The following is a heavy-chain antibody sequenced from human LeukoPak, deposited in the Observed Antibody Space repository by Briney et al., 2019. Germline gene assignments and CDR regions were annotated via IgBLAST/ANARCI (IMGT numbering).Heavy chain of an antibody. V-gene: IGHV3-23*01. CDR2: IGGRDGST. J-gene: IGHJ5*02. Sequence: GGSLRLSCAASGFTFSSYGMSWVRQAPGKGLEWVSAIGGRDGSTYYADSVKGRFTISRDNSKNTLYLQMNSLRAEDTAVYYCARASNDYSPPFDPWGQGTLVTVSS. CDR3: ARASNDYSPPFDP. CDR1: GFTFSSYG. D-gene: IGHD4-11*01.